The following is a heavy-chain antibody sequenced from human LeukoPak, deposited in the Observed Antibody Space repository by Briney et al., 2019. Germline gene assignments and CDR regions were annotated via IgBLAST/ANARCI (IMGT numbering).Heavy chain of an antibody. CDR2: IYYSGST. Sequence: SETLSLTCAVYGGSFSGYYWGWIRQPPGKGLEWIGSIYYSGSTYYNPSLKSRVTISVDTSKNEFSLKVSSVTAADTAVYYCARFIDEIDNWFDPWGQGTLVTASS. V-gene: IGHV4-39*01. D-gene: IGHD3-16*02. CDR1: GGSFSGYY. J-gene: IGHJ5*02. CDR3: ARFIDEIDNWFDP.